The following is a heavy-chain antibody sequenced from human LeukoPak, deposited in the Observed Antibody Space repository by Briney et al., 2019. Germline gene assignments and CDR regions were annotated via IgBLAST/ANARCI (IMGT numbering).Heavy chain of an antibody. Sequence: ASVKVSCKVSGYTLTELSMHWVRQAPGKGLEWMGGFDPEDGETIYAQKFQGRVTMTEDTSTDTAYMELSSLRSEDTAVYYCARVPYCSNGICYTHYYYDYWGQGTLVTVSS. J-gene: IGHJ4*02. D-gene: IGHD2-8*01. V-gene: IGHV1-24*01. CDR1: GYTLTELS. CDR2: FDPEDGET. CDR3: ARVPYCSNGICYTHYYYDY.